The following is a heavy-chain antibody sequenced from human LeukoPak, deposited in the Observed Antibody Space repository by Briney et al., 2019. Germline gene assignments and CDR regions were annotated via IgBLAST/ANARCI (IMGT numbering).Heavy chain of an antibody. Sequence: SETLSLTCTVSGGSISSYYWSWIRQPPGKGLEWIGYIYYSGSTNYTPSLKSRVTISVDTSKNQFSLKLSSVTAAETAVYYCARTRYSGRYGDYFDYWGQGTLVTVSS. CDR3: ARTRYSGRYGDYFDY. CDR2: IYYSGST. CDR1: GGSISSYY. V-gene: IGHV4-59*08. J-gene: IGHJ4*02. D-gene: IGHD1-26*01.